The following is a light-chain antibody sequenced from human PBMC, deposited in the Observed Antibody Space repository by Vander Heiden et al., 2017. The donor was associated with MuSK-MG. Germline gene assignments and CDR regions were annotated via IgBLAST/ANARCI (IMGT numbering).Light chain of an antibody. CDR1: QSVNTY. Sequence: DLQVTQSPPSLSASIEDTITLTCRTSQSVNTYFNWYQQRPGKAPQLLIYAVSSLQTGVPSRFSGSGSGTDFTLTISGLQPEDVATYFCQQRDNIPWTFGEGTKVEVK. V-gene: IGKV1-39*01. CDR3: QQRDNIPWT. J-gene: IGKJ1*01. CDR2: AVS.